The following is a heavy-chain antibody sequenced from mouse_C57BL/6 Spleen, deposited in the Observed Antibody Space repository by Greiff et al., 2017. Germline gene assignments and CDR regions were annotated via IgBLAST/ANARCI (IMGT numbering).Heavy chain of an antibody. CDR1: GFSLTSYG. D-gene: IGHD2-4*01. Sequence: VQVVESGPGLVQPSQSLSITCTVSGFSLTSYGVHWVRQSPGKGLEWLGVIWRGGSTDYNAAFMSRLSITKDNSKSQVFFKMNSLQADDTAIYYCAKRGYYDYDDGFAYWGQGTLVTVSA. J-gene: IGHJ3*01. CDR2: IWRGGST. V-gene: IGHV2-5*01. CDR3: AKRGYYDYDDGFAY.